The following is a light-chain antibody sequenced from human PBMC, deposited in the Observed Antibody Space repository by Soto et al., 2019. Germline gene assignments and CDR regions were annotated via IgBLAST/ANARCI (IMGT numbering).Light chain of an antibody. J-gene: IGKJ5*01. CDR1: QSVSSY. CDR2: DAS. Sequence: EIVLTQSPATLSLSPGERATLSCRASQSVSSYLAWYQQKTGQAPRLLIYDASTRATGIPARFSGSGSWTAFTLTISSLEPEDFAVYYCQQRSNWPPITFGQGTRLEIK. V-gene: IGKV3-11*01. CDR3: QQRSNWPPIT.